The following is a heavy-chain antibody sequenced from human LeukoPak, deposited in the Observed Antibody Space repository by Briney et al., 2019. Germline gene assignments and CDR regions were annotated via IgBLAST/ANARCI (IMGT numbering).Heavy chain of an antibody. D-gene: IGHD6-13*01. CDR2: MNPNSGNT. CDR1: GYTFTSYD. V-gene: IGHV1-8*01. J-gene: IGHJ5*02. Sequence: ASVKVSCKASGYTFTSYDINWVRQATGQGLEWMGWMNPNSGNTGYAQKFQGRVTMTRNTSISTAYMELSSLRPEDTAVYYCARRFYSSSWYNWFDPWGQGTLVTVSS. CDR3: ARRFYSSSWYNWFDP.